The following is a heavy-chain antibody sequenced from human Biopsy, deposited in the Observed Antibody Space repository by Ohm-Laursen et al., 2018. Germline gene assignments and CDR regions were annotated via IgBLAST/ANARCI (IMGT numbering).Heavy chain of an antibody. CDR1: GYTFTSYD. CDR3: GRAARNQLLTDP. Sequence: SVKVSCKASGYTFTSYDITWVRQASGQGPEWIGWLNPVSGNSNFGQKVRGRVTVTSDTSISTAYMELSGLTSDDTATYYVGRAARNQLLTDPWGVGTLATVAT. CDR2: LNPVSGNS. V-gene: IGHV1-8*01. J-gene: IGHJ5*02. D-gene: IGHD1-1*01.